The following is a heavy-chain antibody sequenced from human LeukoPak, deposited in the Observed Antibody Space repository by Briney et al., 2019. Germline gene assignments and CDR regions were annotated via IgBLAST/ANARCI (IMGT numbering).Heavy chain of an antibody. CDR1: GGSLSSYY. Sequence: SETLSLTCTVSGGSLSSYYWSWIRQPPGKGLEWIGYIYYSGSTNYNPSLKSRVTISVDTSKNQFSLKLSSVTAADTAVYYCARAVSGRFDYWGQGTLVTVSS. CDR3: ARAVSGRFDY. J-gene: IGHJ4*02. V-gene: IGHV4-59*08. CDR2: IYYSGST. D-gene: IGHD6-19*01.